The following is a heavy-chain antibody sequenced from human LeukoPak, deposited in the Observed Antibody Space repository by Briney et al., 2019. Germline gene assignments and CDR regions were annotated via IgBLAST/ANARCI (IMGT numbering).Heavy chain of an antibody. J-gene: IGHJ4*02. CDR3: ARNPIGYGDQAFDH. Sequence: ASVKVSCKASGGTFSSYAISWVRQAPGQGLEWMGRIIPILGIANYAQKFQGRVTITADKSTSTAYMELSSLISEDTAVYYCARNPIGYGDQAFDHWGQGTLVTVSS. V-gene: IGHV1-69*04. D-gene: IGHD4-17*01. CDR1: GGTFSSYA. CDR2: IIPILGIA.